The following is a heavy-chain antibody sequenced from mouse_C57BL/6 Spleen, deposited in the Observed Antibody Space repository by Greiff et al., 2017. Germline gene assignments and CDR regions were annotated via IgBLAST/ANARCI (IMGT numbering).Heavy chain of an antibody. V-gene: IGHV1-7*01. D-gene: IGHD2-5*01. CDR1: GYTFTSYW. CDR3: ASSLGYSNYEVDY. J-gene: IGHJ4*01. CDR2: INPSSGYT. Sequence: VQLQQSGAELAKPGASVKLSCKASGYTFTSYWMHWVKQRPGQGLEWIGYINPSSGYTKYNQKFKVKATLTADKSSSTAYMQLSSLTYEDSAVYYCASSLGYSNYEVDYWGQGTSVTVSS.